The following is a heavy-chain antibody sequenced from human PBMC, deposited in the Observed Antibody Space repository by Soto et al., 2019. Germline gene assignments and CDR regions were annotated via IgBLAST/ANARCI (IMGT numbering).Heavy chain of an antibody. Sequence: SETLSLTCTVSGGSISSSSYYWGWIRQPPGKGLEWIGKINHSGSTNYNPSLKSRVTISVDTSKNQFSLKLSSVTAADTAVYYCARGGLYSSVSANFDLWGRGTLVTVSS. V-gene: IGHV4-39*07. CDR1: GGSISSSSYY. CDR2: INHSGST. D-gene: IGHD6-19*01. CDR3: ARGGLYSSVSANFDL. J-gene: IGHJ2*01.